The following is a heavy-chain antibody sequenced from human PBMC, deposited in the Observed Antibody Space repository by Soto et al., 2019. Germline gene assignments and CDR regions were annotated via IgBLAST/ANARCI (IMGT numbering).Heavy chain of an antibody. Sequence: QVQLLQSGAEVKKPGASVKVSCKASGYTFITYDINWVRQATGQGLEWVGWVNPDSGKTDYARKFQGRVTMTRNTSISTVYMELSVLRSEDTAVYYCARGNWFDPWGQGTLVTVSS. J-gene: IGHJ5*02. CDR2: VNPDSGKT. CDR1: GYTFITYD. V-gene: IGHV1-8*01. CDR3: ARGNWFDP.